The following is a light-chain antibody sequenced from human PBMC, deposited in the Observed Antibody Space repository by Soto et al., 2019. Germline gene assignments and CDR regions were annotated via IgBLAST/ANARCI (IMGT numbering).Light chain of an antibody. CDR3: QQRSNWPWT. CDR1: QSVDSY. CDR2: DAS. J-gene: IGKJ1*01. Sequence: EIVMTQSPATLSVSPGERATLSCRASQSVDSYLAWYQQKPGQAPRLLIYDASNRATGIPARFSGSESGTDFTLTISSLEPEDFALYYCQQRSNWPWTFGQGTNVEIK. V-gene: IGKV3-11*01.